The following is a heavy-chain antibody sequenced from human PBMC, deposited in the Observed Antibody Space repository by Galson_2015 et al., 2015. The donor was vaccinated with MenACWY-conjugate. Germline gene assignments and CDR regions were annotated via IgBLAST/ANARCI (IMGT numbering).Heavy chain of an antibody. Sequence: SCKASGYTFTSYYLHWVRQAPGQGLEWMGIINPSGGSTSYAQKFQGRVTMTRDTSTSTVYMELSSLRSEDTAVYYCAIGYNFDYFDYWGQGTLVTVSS. J-gene: IGHJ4*02. CDR1: GYTFTSYY. D-gene: IGHD5-24*01. CDR2: INPSGGST. V-gene: IGHV1-46*01. CDR3: AIGYNFDYFDY.